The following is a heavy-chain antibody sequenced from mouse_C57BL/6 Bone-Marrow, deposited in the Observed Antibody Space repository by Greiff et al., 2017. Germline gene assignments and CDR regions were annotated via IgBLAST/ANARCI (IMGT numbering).Heavy chain of an antibody. CDR2: ISNGGGST. D-gene: IGHD4-1*01. V-gene: IGHV5-12*01. CDR1: GFTFSDYY. Sequence: EVKVEESGGGLVQPGGSLKLSCAASGFTFSDYYMYWVRQTPEKRLEWVAYISNGGGSTYYPDTVKGRFTISRDNAKNTLYLQMSRLKSEDTAMYYCARHGRTGTKYFDVWGTGTTVTVSS. J-gene: IGHJ1*03. CDR3: ARHGRTGTKYFDV.